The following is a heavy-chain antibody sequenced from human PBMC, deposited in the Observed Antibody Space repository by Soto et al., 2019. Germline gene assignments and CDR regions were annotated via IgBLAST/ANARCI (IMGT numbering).Heavy chain of an antibody. CDR1: GGTFSSYA. CDR2: IIPIFGTA. J-gene: IGHJ6*02. V-gene: IGHV1-69*01. D-gene: IGHD3-22*01. Sequence: QVQLVQSGAEVKKPGSSVKVSCKASGGTFSSYAISWVRQAPGQGLEWMGGIIPIFGTANYAQKFQGRVTITADESTSTAYMELSSLRSEDTAVYYCARSTYDSTPAGYYGMDVWGQGTTVTVSS. CDR3: ARSTYDSTPAGYYGMDV.